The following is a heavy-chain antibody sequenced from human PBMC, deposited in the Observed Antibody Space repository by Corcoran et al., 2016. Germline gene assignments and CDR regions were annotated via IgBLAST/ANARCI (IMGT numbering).Heavy chain of an antibody. CDR3: AREGWHYDSSGYKNY. CDR2: IYYSGST. J-gene: IGHJ4*02. Sequence: QLQLQESGPGLVKPSETLSLTCTVSGGSISSSSYYWGWIRQPPGKGLEWIGSIYYSGSTYYNPSLKSRVTISVDTSKNQFSLKLSSVTAADTAVYYCAREGWHYDSSGYKNYWGQGTLVTVSS. V-gene: IGHV4-39*07. CDR1: GGSISSSSYY. D-gene: IGHD3-22*01.